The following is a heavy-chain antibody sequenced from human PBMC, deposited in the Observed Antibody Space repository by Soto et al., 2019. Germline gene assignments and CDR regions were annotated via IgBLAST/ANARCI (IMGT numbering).Heavy chain of an antibody. CDR1: GYTFTSYA. CDR3: ARDSVYDFWSGYYLHYYYYYMDV. V-gene: IGHV1-3*01. J-gene: IGHJ6*03. D-gene: IGHD3-3*01. Sequence: ASVKVSCKASGYTFTSYAMHWVRQAPGQRLEWMGWINAGNGNTKYSQKFQGRVTITRDTSASTAYMELSSLRSEDTAVYYCARDSVYDFWSGYYLHYYYYYMDVWGKGTMVTVSS. CDR2: INAGNGNT.